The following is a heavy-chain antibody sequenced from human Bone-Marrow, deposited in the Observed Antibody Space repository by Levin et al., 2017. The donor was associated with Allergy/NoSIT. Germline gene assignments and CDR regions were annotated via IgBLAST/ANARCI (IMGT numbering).Heavy chain of an antibody. J-gene: IGHJ4*02. CDR1: GFTFNTYN. V-gene: IGHV3-21*01. CDR3: ARVLGEYSSSWYHLDY. CDR2: ISDTSTYI. Sequence: PGGSLRLSCAASGFTFNTYNMNWVRQAPGKGLEWVSSISDTSTYIYYADSVKGRFIISRDNAKNSLFLQMNSLRAEDTAVYFCARVLGEYSSSWYHLDYWGQGTLVTVSS. D-gene: IGHD6-13*01.